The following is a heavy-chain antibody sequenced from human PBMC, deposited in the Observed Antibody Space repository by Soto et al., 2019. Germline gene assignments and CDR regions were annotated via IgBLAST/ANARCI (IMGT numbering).Heavy chain of an antibody. D-gene: IGHD3-16*01. CDR2: AKNKANSYTT. Sequence: GGSLRLSCAASGFTFSDRYMDWVRQAPGKGLEWVGRAKNKANSYTTEYAASVKGRFTISRDYSRDSVYLQMNSLKTDDTAVYYCTIEGAYPGPDFDYWGQGTLVTVSS. J-gene: IGHJ4*02. V-gene: IGHV3-72*01. CDR1: GFTFSDRY. CDR3: TIEGAYPGPDFDY.